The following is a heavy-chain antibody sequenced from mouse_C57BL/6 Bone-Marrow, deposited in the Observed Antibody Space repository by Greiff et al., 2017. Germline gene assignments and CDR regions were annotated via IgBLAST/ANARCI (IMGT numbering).Heavy chain of an antibody. CDR3: ALSFAY. Sequence: VQLQQSGPELVKPGASVKISCKASGYAFSSSWMNWVKQRPGKGLEWIGRIYPGDGYTYYKGKFKGKATLTADKSSSPAYMQLSSLTSEDSAFYFCALSFAYGGQGTLVTVSA. V-gene: IGHV1-82*01. J-gene: IGHJ3*01. CDR1: GYAFSSSW. CDR2: IYPGDGYT.